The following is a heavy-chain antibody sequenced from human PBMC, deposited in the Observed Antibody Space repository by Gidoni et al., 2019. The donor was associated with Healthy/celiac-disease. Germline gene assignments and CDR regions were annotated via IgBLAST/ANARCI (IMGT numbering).Heavy chain of an antibody. Sequence: EVQLVESGVGLVQPVRSLRLSCAASGFTFDDYARHWVRQGPGKGLEWVSGISRNSGSIGYADSVKGRFTITRDNAKNYLYLQMNRLRAEDTALYYCAKDSGAGANGYGMDVWGQGTTVTVSS. J-gene: IGHJ6*02. CDR2: ISRNSGSI. V-gene: IGHV3-9*01. D-gene: IGHD2-8*01. CDR3: AKDSGAGANGYGMDV. CDR1: GFTFDDYA.